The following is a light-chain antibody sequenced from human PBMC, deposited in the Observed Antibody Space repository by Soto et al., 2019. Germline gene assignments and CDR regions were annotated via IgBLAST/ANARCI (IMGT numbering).Light chain of an antibody. CDR3: SSYTSSSTVI. V-gene: IGLV2-14*03. Sequence: QSALTQPASVSGSPGQSITISCTGTSSDVGGYNFVSWYQQHPGKAPKFIIYDVRNRPSGVSNRFSGSRSGNTPSLTISGLQAEDEADYYCSSYTSSSTVIFGGGTKLTVL. CDR1: SSDVGGYNF. J-gene: IGLJ2*01. CDR2: DVR.